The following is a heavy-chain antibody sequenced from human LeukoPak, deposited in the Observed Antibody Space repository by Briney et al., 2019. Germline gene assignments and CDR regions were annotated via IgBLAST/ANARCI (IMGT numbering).Heavy chain of an antibody. J-gene: IGHJ6*03. CDR2: IKKDGSEK. CDR3: AKGSLNPYYYYYMDV. V-gene: IGHV3-7*03. Sequence: GGSLRLSCAASGFTFSSYWMTWVRQAPGKGLEWVANIKKDGSEKYYVDSVRGRFTISRDNAKNSLYLQMNSLRTEDTALYYCAKGSLNPYYYYYMDVWGKGTTVTVSS. CDR1: GFTFSSYW. D-gene: IGHD3-9*01.